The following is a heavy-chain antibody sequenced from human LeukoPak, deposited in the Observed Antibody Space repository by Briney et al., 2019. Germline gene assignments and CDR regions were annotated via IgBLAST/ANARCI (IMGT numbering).Heavy chain of an antibody. D-gene: IGHD3-10*01. V-gene: IGHV4-34*01. CDR3: ARGSGYYGSGSYYLGY. J-gene: IGHJ4*02. CDR2: INHSGST. Sequence: SETLSLTCAVYGGSSSGYYWSWIRQPPGKGLEWIGEINHSGSTNYNPSLKSRVTISVDTSKNQFSLKLSSVTAADTAVYYCARGSGYYGSGSYYLGYWGQGTLVTVSS. CDR1: GGSSSGYY.